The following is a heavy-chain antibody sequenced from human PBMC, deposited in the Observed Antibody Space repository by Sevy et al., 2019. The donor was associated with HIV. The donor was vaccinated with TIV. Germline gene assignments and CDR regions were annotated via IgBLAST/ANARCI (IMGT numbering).Heavy chain of an antibody. CDR1: GYTFTSYG. CDR2: ISAYNGNT. Sequence: ASVKVSCKASGYTFTSYGISWVRQAPGQGLEWMGWISAYNGNTNYAQKLQGRVTMTTDTSKSTAYMELRSLRSDDTAVYYCSKDLGGYGGNSIDYWGQGTLVTVSS. V-gene: IGHV1-18*01. D-gene: IGHD2-21*02. CDR3: SKDLGGYGGNSIDY. J-gene: IGHJ4*02.